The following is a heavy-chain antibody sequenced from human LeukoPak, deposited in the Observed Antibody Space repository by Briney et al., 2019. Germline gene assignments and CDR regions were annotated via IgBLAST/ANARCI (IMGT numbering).Heavy chain of an antibody. V-gene: IGHV4-34*01. CDR1: GGSFSGYY. J-gene: IGHJ6*02. CDR3: ARGPRIAAAGQNYYYYGMDV. Sequence: SETLSLTCAVYGGSFSGYYWSWIRQPPGKGLEWIGEINHSGSPNYNPSLKSRVTISVDTSKNQFSLRLSSVTAADMAVYYCARGPRIAAAGQNYYYYGMDVWGQGTTVTVSS. D-gene: IGHD6-13*01. CDR2: INHSGSP.